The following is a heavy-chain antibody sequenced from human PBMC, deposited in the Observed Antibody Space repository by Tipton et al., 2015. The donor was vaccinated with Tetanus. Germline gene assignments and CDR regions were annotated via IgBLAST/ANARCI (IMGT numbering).Heavy chain of an antibody. D-gene: IGHD5-24*01. V-gene: IGHV1-2*02. CDR1: GYTFTGYY. Sequence: QLVQSGAEVKKPGASVKVSCKASGYTFTGYYIYWVRQAPGQGLEWMGWIDPNSGGTVYAQKFQGRVTMTRDTSISTAYMELRSLRSDDTAVYYCARGRVNYIYYGMDVWGPGTTVTVS. CDR2: IDPNSGGT. J-gene: IGHJ6*02. CDR3: ARGRVNYIYYGMDV.